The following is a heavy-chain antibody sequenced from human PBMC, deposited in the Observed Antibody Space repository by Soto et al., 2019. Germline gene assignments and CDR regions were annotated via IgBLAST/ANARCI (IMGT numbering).Heavy chain of an antibody. CDR3: ARHVPAAGYYYGMDV. CDR1: GGTFSSYA. V-gene: IGHV1-69*12. CDR2: IIPIFGTA. D-gene: IGHD2-2*01. J-gene: IGHJ6*02. Sequence: QVQLVQSGAEVKKPGSSVKVSCKASGGTFSSYAISWVRQAPGQGLEWMGGIIPIFGTANYAQKFQGRVTITADESTNTAYLELGSLGSEDTAVYYCARHVPAAGYYYGMDVWGQGTTVTVSS.